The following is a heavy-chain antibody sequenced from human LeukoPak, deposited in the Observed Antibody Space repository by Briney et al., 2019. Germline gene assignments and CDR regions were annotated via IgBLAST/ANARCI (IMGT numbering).Heavy chain of an antibody. D-gene: IGHD6-13*01. CDR2: IWYDGSNK. CDR3: ARVARVSGNYYYGMDV. CDR1: GFTLTSYY. V-gene: IGHV3-33*01. J-gene: IGHJ6*04. Sequence: PGKSLTLSCAAYGFTLTSYYMHWVRQPPGKGLEWEAVIWYDGSNKYYADSVKGRFTISRDNSESTLYMQMSSLRAEDTAVYYCARVARVSGNYYYGMDVWGKGTTVTVSS.